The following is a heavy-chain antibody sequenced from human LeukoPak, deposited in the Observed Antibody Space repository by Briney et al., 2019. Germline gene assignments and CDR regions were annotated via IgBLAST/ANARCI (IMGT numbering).Heavy chain of an antibody. CDR3: ARDQSDYYGSGSYSEGSY. J-gene: IGHJ4*02. CDR1: GFSFSNYG. CDR2: ITGSGGST. D-gene: IGHD3-10*01. Sequence: PGGSLRLSCAASGFSFSNYGMSWVRQAPGKGLAWVSSITGSGGSTRVDSVKDRFTISRDNAKNSLYLQMNGLRDEDTAVCYCARDQSDYYGSGSYSEGSYWGQGTLVTVSS. V-gene: IGHV3-23*01.